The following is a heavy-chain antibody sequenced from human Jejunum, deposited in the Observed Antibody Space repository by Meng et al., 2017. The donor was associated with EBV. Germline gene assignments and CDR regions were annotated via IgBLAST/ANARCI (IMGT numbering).Heavy chain of an antibody. CDR1: GGSFNYYY. D-gene: IGHD6-19*01. CDR2: IIHSGST. J-gene: IGHJ4*02. V-gene: IGHV4-34*12. CDR3: ARKAVPGTFARPKFDY. Sequence: VPIQQWSEVMLNPRVTWSLPCADYGGSFNYYYWPWTRQPPGKGLEWIGEIIHSGSTNYDPSLKSRDTISVDRSKNQFSLKLTSVTAADTAVYYCARKAVPGTFARPKFDYWGQGTLVTVSS.